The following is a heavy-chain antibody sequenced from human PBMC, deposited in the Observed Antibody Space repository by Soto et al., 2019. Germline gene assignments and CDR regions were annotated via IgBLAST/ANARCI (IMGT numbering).Heavy chain of an antibody. J-gene: IGHJ6*02. V-gene: IGHV1-18*01. Sequence: GASVKVSCKASGYTFISYGIKWVRQAPGQGLEWMGWISANNGNTNYAQKLQGRVTMTTDTSTSTAYRELRSLRSDDTAVYYCAKSSGWLYYYYYGIDVWGQGTTVTVSS. CDR1: GYTFISYG. D-gene: IGHD6-19*01. CDR2: ISANNGNT. CDR3: AKSSGWLYYYYYGIDV.